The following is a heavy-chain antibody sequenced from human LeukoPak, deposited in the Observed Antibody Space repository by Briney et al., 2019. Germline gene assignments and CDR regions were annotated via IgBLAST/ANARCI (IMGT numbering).Heavy chain of an antibody. D-gene: IGHD7-27*01. CDR1: GFTFSSYW. J-gene: IGHJ4*02. CDR3: ARDLNWETY. V-gene: IGHV3-7*01. CDR2: IKQDGREK. Sequence: AGGSLRLSCGASGFTFSSYWMSWVRQAPGKGLEWVANIKQDGREKYYVDSVKGRFTISRDNAKNSLYLQMNSLRAEDTAVYYCARDLNWETYWGQGTLVSVSS.